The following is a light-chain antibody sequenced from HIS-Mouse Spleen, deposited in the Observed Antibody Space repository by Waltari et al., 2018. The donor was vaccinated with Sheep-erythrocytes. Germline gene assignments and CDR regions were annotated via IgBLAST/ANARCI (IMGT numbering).Light chain of an antibody. J-gene: IGLJ3*02. CDR1: SSAVGGYHY. V-gene: IGLV2-8*01. CDR3: SSYAGSNNWV. Sequence: QSALTQPPSASGSPGQSVTIPCTGTSSAVGGYHYVSWYQQHPGKAPKLMIYEVSKRPSGVPDRFSGSKSGNTASLTVSWLQAEDEADYYCSSYAGSNNWVFGGGTKLTVL. CDR2: EVS.